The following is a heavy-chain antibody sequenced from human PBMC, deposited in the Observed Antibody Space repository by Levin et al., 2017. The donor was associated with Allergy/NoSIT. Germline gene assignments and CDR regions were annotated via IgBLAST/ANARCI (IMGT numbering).Heavy chain of an antibody. CDR2: IKSKTDGGTT. V-gene: IGHV3-15*01. J-gene: IGHJ5*02. CDR1: GFTFSNAW. Sequence: TGGSLRLSCAASGFTFSNAWMSWVRQAPGKGLEWVGRIKSKTDGGTTDYAAPVKGRFTISRDDSKNTLYLQMNSLKTEDTAVYYCTTVVFVTMVRGRWFDPWGQGTLVTVSS. D-gene: IGHD3-10*01. CDR3: TTVVFVTMVRGRWFDP.